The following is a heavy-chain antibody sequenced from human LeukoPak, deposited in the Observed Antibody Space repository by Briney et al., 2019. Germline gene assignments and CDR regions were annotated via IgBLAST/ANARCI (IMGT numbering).Heavy chain of an antibody. Sequence: PGGSLRLSCAASGFTFSNYFMHWVRQAPGKGLVWVSRISGDGTTTMYADSVKGRFTISRDNAKNTLYLQMNSLRDEDTATYYCARRVDATRWFDPWGQGTLVAASS. CDR3: ARRVDATRWFDP. CDR2: ISGDGTTT. D-gene: IGHD2-15*01. V-gene: IGHV3-74*03. CDR1: GFTFSNYF. J-gene: IGHJ5*02.